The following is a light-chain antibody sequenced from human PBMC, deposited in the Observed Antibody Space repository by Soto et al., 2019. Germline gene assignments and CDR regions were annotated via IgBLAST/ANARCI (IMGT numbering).Light chain of an antibody. Sequence: EIVLTQSPATLSSFPGDRVTPSCRASQYINTRLAWYQHRPGQSPRLLIYQTSLRAAGIPARFSASGSGTDFTLTISDVQPEDFALYYCHQRQSWPRTFGHGTKVDIK. V-gene: IGKV3-11*01. CDR3: HQRQSWPRT. J-gene: IGKJ1*01. CDR1: QYINTR. CDR2: QTS.